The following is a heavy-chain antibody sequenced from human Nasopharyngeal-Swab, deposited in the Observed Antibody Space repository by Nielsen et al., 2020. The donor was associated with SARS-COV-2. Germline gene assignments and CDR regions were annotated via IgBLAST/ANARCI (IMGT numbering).Heavy chain of an antibody. D-gene: IGHD3-22*01. CDR1: GYTFTNYA. CDR3: ARLSSGYYDYYFDY. V-gene: IGHV7-4-1*02. Sequence: ASVKVSCKTSGYTFTNYAMNWVRQAPGQGLEWMGWINTNTGNPTYAQGFTGRFVSSLDTSVSTAYLQISSLKAEDTAVYYCARLSSGYYDYYFDYWGQGTLVTVSS. J-gene: IGHJ4*02. CDR2: INTNTGNP.